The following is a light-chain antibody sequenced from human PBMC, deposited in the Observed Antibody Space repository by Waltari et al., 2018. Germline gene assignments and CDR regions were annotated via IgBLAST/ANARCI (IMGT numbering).Light chain of an antibody. CDR2: DAS. CDR1: QSVIQY. J-gene: IGKJ4*01. CDR3: QHRSSWPLT. Sequence: EIVLTQSPATLSLSPGERATLSCRASQSVIQYLAWYQKKHGQAPRLLLYDASNRANGIPARFSCSGSGTDFTLTIGSLEVEDSAVYCCQHRSSWPLTFGGGTKVEIK. V-gene: IGKV3-11*01.